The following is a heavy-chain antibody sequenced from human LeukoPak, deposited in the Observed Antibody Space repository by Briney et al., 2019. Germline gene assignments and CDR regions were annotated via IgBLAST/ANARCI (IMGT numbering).Heavy chain of an antibody. CDR2: IYHSGST. V-gene: IGHV4-30-2*01. CDR1: GGSISSGGYS. D-gene: IGHD1-1*01. J-gene: IGHJ4*02. CDR3: ARGTRSFDY. Sequence: PSQTLCLTCAVSGGSISSGGYSWSWIRQPPGKGLEWIGYIYHSGSTYYNPSLKSRVTISVDRSKNQFSLKLSSVTAADTAVYYCARGTRSFDYWGQGTLVTVSS.